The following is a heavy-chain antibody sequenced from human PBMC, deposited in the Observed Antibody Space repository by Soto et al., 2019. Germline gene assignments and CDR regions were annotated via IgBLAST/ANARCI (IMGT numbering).Heavy chain of an antibody. J-gene: IGHJ4*02. CDR1: GGSISSGGYS. D-gene: IGHD6-13*01. V-gene: IGHV4-30-2*01. Sequence: SETLSLTCAVSGGSISSGGYSWIWIRQPPGKGLEWIGYIYHSGSTYYNRSIRSRVTISVDRSKNQFSLKLSSVTAADTAGYYYARGGSSSWYYFDYWGQGTLVTVSS. CDR2: IYHSGST. CDR3: ARGGSSSWYYFDY.